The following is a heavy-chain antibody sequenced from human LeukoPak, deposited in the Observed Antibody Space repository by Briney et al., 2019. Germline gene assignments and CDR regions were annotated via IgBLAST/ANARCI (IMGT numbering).Heavy chain of an antibody. Sequence: GGSLRLSCAASGFTFSTYAMSWVRQAPGKGLEWVSAISGSGGSTYYADSVEGRFTISRDNSKNTLYLQMNSLRAEDTAVYYCASSLRLGELSIDYWGQGTLVTVSS. V-gene: IGHV3-23*01. CDR3: ASSLRLGELSIDY. J-gene: IGHJ4*02. D-gene: IGHD3-16*02. CDR1: GFTFSTYA. CDR2: ISGSGGST.